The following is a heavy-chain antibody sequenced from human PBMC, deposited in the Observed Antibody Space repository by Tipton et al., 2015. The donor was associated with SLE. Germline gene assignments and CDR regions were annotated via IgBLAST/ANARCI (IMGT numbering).Heavy chain of an antibody. V-gene: IGHV4-38-2*02. CDR3: ARDQSRYYGSGSDDAFDI. CDR2: IYHSGST. CDR1: GYSISSGYY. D-gene: IGHD3-10*01. Sequence: TLSLTCAVSGYSISSGYYWGWVRQPPGKGLEWIVSIYHSGSTYYNPSLKSRVTISVDTSKNQFSLKLSSVTAADTAVYYCARDQSRYYGSGSDDAFDIWGQGTMVTVSS. J-gene: IGHJ3*02.